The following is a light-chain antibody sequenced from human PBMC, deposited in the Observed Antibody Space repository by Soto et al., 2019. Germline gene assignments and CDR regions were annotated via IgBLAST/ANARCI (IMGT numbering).Light chain of an antibody. J-gene: IGLJ2*01. CDR3: AAWDDSLDGHV. CDR2: RNN. CDR1: SSNIGSDT. Sequence: QSVLTQPPSASGTPGQRVNISCSGSSSNIGSDTVNWYQQLPGTAPKLLIYRNNQRPSGVPDRFSGSKSGTSASLAISGLQSEDEADYYCAAWDDSLDGHVFGGGTKLTVL. V-gene: IGLV1-44*01.